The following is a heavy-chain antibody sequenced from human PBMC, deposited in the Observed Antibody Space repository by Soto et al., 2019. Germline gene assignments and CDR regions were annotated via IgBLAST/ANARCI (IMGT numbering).Heavy chain of an antibody. CDR2: INPNSGGT. D-gene: IGHD3-22*01. CDR3: ARDRGGDHDSSGYYRYYYGMDV. V-gene: IGHV1-2*04. CDR1: GYTFTGYY. Sequence: ASVKVYCKASGYTFTGYYMHWVRQAPGQGLEWMGWINPNSGGTNYAQKFQGWVTMTRDTSISTAYMELSRLRSDDTAVYYCARDRGGDHDSSGYYRYYYGMDVWGQGTKVTGSS. J-gene: IGHJ6*02.